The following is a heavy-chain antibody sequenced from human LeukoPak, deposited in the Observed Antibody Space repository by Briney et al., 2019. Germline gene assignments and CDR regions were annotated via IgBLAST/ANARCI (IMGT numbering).Heavy chain of an antibody. D-gene: IGHD6-13*01. Sequence: SETLSLTCAVYGGSFSGYYWSWIRQPPGRGLEWIGEINHSGSTNYNPPLKSRVTISVDTSKNQFSLKLSSVTAADTAVYYCARGNPGYSSSWYGTNWFDPWGQGTLVTVSS. CDR2: INHSGST. CDR3: ARGNPGYSSSWYGTNWFDP. J-gene: IGHJ5*02. CDR1: GGSFSGYY. V-gene: IGHV4-34*01.